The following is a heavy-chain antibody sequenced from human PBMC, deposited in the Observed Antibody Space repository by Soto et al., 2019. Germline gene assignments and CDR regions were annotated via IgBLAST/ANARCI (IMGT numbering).Heavy chain of an antibody. CDR3: ARMETFGSLNWFDP. CDR2: MNPGSGDT. Sequence: GASVKVSCKASGYSFTNNDVSWVRQATGQGLEWMGWMNPGSGDTGYAQKVQGRVTMTRDISIATAYMELSSLRSDDTAIYYCARMETFGSLNWFDPWGQGTLVTVSS. V-gene: IGHV1-8*01. CDR1: GYSFTNND. D-gene: IGHD3-16*01. J-gene: IGHJ5*02.